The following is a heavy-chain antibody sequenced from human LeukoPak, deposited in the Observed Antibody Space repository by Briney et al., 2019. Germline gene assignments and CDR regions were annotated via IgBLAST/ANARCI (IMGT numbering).Heavy chain of an antibody. CDR3: VKDAALSGGAEWLKLAY. CDR2: INWNSNYI. V-gene: IGHV3-9*01. CDR1: RFTFNKYG. D-gene: IGHD5-18*01. Sequence: GRSVRLYCAASRFTFNKYGMHWVRHAAEKGVEWVSGINWNSNYITYADSVKGRFTTCRDSAKNSLFLQMNSLRPEDTAIYFCVKDAALSGGAEWLKLAYWGRGGLVTASS. J-gene: IGHJ4*02.